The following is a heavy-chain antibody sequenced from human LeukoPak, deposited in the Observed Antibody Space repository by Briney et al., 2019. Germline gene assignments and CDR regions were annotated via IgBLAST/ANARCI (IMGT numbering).Heavy chain of an antibody. CDR3: ARSAPGYSSGWPDY. D-gene: IGHD6-19*01. CDR2: ISAYNGNT. J-gene: IGHJ4*02. CDR1: GYTFTSYG. V-gene: IGHV1-18*01. Sequence: ASVKVSCKAFGYTFTSYGISWVRQAPGQGLEWMGWISAYNGNTNYEQELQGRVTMTTDTSTSTAYMEVRSLRFDDTAVYYCARSAPGYSSGWPDYWGQGTLVTVSS.